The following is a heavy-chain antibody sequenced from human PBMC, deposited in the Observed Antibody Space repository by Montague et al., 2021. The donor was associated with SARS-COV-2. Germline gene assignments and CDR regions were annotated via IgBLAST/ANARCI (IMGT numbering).Heavy chain of an antibody. CDR3: TRAGYQVLWSDYYYYGMDV. D-gene: IGHD2-2*01. J-gene: IGHJ6*02. Sequence: SETLSLTCTVYGGSFSGYYWSWIRQPPGKGLEWIGEINHSGSTNYNPSLKSRVTISVDTSKNQFSLNLSSVTAADTAVYYCTRAGYQVLWSDYYYYGMDVWGQGTTVTVSS. CDR2: INHSGST. V-gene: IGHV4-34*01. CDR1: GGSFSGYY.